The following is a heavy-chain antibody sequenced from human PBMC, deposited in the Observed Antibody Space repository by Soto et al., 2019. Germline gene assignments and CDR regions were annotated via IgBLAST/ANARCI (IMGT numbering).Heavy chain of an antibody. CDR2: ISAYNGNT. Sequence: QVQLVQSGAEVKKPGASVKVSCKASDYTFTSYGISWVRQAPGQGLEWMGWISAYNGNTNYAQKLQGRVTMTTDTSTSTAYMELRSLRSDDTAVYYCARDGVRKVITMVRGVTQFDPWGPGTLVTVSS. V-gene: IGHV1-18*04. CDR3: ARDGVRKVITMVRGVTQFDP. J-gene: IGHJ5*02. CDR1: DYTFTSYG. D-gene: IGHD3-10*01.